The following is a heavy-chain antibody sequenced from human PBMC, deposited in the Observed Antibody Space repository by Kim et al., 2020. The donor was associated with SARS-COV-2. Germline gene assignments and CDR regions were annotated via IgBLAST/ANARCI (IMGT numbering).Heavy chain of an antibody. J-gene: IGHJ4*02. V-gene: IGHV3-30*18. D-gene: IGHD3-9*01. CDR1: GFTFSSYG. CDR3: AKDSRYFDWSEWGY. CDR2: ISYDGSNK. Sequence: GGSLRLSCAASGFTFSSYGMHWVRQAPGKGLEWVAVISYDGSNKYYADSVKGRFTISRDNSKNTLYLQMNSLRAEDTAVYYCAKDSRYFDWSEWGYWGQGTLVTVSS.